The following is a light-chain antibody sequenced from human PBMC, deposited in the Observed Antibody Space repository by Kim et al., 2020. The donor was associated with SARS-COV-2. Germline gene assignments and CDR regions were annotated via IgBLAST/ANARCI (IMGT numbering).Light chain of an antibody. CDR3: QQYNDWPPLT. V-gene: IGKV3D-15*01. J-gene: IGKJ4*01. Sequence: GKKATPAGRARQKVGRNVAWNRQNPGQAPRLLTFGASTRATGIPARYGGGGAGTEYTLTISSVQSEEFAVYYCQQYNDWPPLTFGVGTKGDIK. CDR2: GAS. CDR1: QKVGRN.